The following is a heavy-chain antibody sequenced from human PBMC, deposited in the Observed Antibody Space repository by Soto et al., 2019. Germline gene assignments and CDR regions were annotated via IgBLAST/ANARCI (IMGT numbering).Heavy chain of an antibody. CDR1: GYSFTSYW. J-gene: IGHJ6*02. CDR3: AMPSEAGKYYYGMAV. V-gene: IGHV5-51*01. Sequence: GESLKISCKGSGYSFTSYWIGWVRQMPGKGLEWMGIIYPGDSDTRYSPSFQGQVTISADKSISTAYLQWSSLKASDTAMYYCAMPSEAGKYYYGMAVWAQGTTVPVSS. CDR2: IYPGDSDT. D-gene: IGHD6-13*01.